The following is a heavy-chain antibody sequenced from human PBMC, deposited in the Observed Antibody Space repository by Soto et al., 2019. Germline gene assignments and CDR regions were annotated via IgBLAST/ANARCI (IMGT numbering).Heavy chain of an antibody. CDR2: IYYSGST. Sequence: QVQLQESGPGLVKPSQTLSLTCTVSGGSISSGGYYWSWIRQHPGKGLEWIGYIYYSGSTYYNPSLKSRVTISVDTSKNQFSLKLSSVTAADTAVYYCARESCSGGSCYPVFDYCGQGTLVTVSS. CDR3: ARESCSGGSCYPVFDY. CDR1: GGSISSGGYY. V-gene: IGHV4-31*03. J-gene: IGHJ4*02. D-gene: IGHD2-15*01.